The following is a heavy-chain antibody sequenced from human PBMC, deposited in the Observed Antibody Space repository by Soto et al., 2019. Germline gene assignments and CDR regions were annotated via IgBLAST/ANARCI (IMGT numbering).Heavy chain of an antibody. CDR1: GFTFSRHW. J-gene: IGHJ4*02. D-gene: IGHD3-3*01. Sequence: EGQLAESGGGVVQPGGSLRLSCAASGFTFSRHWMYWVRQAPGKGLVWVSRISSDGSRTTYADYVKGRFTISRDNTKNTLYLQLTSLRAEDTAVYYCASGETFFGVVSVYWGQGTLVTVSS. CDR3: ASGETFFGVVSVY. CDR2: ISSDGSRT. V-gene: IGHV3-74*01.